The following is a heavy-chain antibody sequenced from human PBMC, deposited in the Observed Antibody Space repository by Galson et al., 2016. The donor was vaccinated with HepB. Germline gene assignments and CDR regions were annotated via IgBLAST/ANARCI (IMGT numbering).Heavy chain of an antibody. D-gene: IGHD6-13*01. CDR1: GGTFSSYA. Sequence: SVKVSCKASGGTFSSYAISWVRQVPGQGLEWMGGIIPIFGSANYAQKFQGRLTITADESTSTAYMELSSLRSEDTAVYYCARDARHRSTWYLAFDIWGQGTMLTVSS. CDR3: ARDARHRSTWYLAFDI. CDR2: IIPIFGSA. J-gene: IGHJ3*02. V-gene: IGHV1-69*13.